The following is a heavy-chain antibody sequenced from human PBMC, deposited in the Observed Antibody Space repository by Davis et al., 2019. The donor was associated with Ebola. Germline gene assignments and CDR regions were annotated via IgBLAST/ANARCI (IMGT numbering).Heavy chain of an antibody. Sequence: ASVKVSCKASGGTFSSYAISWVRQAPGQGLEWMGIINPSGGSTSYAQKFQGRVTMTRDTSTSTVYMELRSLRSDDTAVYYCARASAARRPLDYWGQGTLVTVSS. D-gene: IGHD6-6*01. CDR1: GGTFSSYA. CDR2: INPSGGST. J-gene: IGHJ4*02. CDR3: ARASAARRPLDY. V-gene: IGHV1-46*01.